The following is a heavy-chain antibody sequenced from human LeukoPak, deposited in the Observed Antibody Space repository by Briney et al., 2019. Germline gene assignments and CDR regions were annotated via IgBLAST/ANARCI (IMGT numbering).Heavy chain of an antibody. D-gene: IGHD1-26*01. Sequence: GASVKVSCKASGGTFSSYAISWVRQAPGQGLEWMGGIIPIFGTANYAQKFQGRVTMTRDTSTSTVYMELSSLRSEDTAVYYCARVGDSGSYYFGYWGQGTLVTVSS. CDR3: ARVGDSGSYYFGY. CDR1: GGTFSSYA. CDR2: IIPIFGTA. J-gene: IGHJ4*02. V-gene: IGHV1-69*05.